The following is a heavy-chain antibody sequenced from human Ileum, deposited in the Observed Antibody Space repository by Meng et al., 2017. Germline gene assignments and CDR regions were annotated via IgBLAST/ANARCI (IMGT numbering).Heavy chain of an antibody. CDR3: ASRDMVRGVKGYGMDV. J-gene: IGHJ6*02. D-gene: IGHD3-10*01. V-gene: IGHV3-33*01. Sequence: GESLKISCAAPGFTFSSYGMHWVRQAPGKGLEWVAVIWYDGSNKYYADSVKGRFTISRDNSKNTLYLQMNSLRAEDTAVYYCASRDMVRGVKGYGMDVWGQGTTVTVSS. CDR1: GFTFSSYG. CDR2: IWYDGSNK.